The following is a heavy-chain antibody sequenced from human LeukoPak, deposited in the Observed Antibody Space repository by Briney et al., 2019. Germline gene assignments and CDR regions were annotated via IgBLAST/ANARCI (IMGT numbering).Heavy chain of an antibody. V-gene: IGHV1-2*02. Sequence: ASVTVSCKASGYTFTGYYMHWVRQAPGQGLEWMGWINPNSGGTNYAQKFQGRVTMTRDTSISTAYLELSRLRSDDTAVYYCARDAVLPDIMVSYYFDYWGQGTLVTVSS. D-gene: IGHD3-16*01. CDR1: GYTFTGYY. CDR3: ARDAVLPDIMVSYYFDY. CDR2: INPNSGGT. J-gene: IGHJ4*02.